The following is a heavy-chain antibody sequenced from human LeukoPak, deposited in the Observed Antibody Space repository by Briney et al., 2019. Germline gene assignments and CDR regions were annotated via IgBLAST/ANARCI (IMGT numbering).Heavy chain of an antibody. V-gene: IGHV4-59*13. Sequence: PSETLSLTCTVSGGSISTYYWSWIRQPPGKGLEWIGYIYYSGSTNYNPSLKSRVTISVDTSTNQFSLKLSSVTAADTAMYYCARAIWGVIGYYFYAMDVWGQGTTVTVSS. CDR3: ARAIWGVIGYYFYAMDV. CDR1: GGSISTYY. CDR2: IYYSGST. D-gene: IGHD3-10*01. J-gene: IGHJ6*02.